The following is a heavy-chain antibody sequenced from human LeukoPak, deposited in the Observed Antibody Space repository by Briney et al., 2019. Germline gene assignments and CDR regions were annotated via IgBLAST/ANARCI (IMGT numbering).Heavy chain of an antibody. CDR3: AREFRSGWYWFDP. CDR2: INPNSGGT. CDR1: GYTFTGYY. D-gene: IGHD6-19*01. V-gene: IGHV1-2*02. Sequence: TSVKLSCKSSGYTFTGYYMHWVRQPPAQGLEWMGWINPNSGGTNYAQKFQGRVTMTRDTSISTASMELNRLRSDDTDAYYYAREFRSGWYWFDPCGQGTLVTVSS. J-gene: IGHJ5*02.